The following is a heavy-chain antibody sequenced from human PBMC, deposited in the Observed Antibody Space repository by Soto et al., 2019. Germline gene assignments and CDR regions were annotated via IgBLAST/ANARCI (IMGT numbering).Heavy chain of an antibody. CDR3: ARDLSGVDV. V-gene: IGHV6-1*01. J-gene: IGHJ6*02. Sequence: QTLSLTCAISGDSVSSNSAGWNWIRQSPSRGLEWLGRTYYRSKWYTDYALSVKSRITISPDTSKNQFSLQLNSVTSEDTAVYFCARDLSGVDVWGPGTKVTVSS. CDR1: GDSVSSNSAG. CDR2: TYYRSKWYT.